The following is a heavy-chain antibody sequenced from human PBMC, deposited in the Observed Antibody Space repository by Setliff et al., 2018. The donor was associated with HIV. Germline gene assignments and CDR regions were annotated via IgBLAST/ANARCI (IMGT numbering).Heavy chain of an antibody. J-gene: IGHJ4*02. V-gene: IGHV1-69*13. CDR2: IIPIFGST. Sequence: SVKVSCKASGGTFSNYAFSWVRQAPGQGLEWMGGIIPIFGSTKYAQKFQGRVTITADESTSTADMELSSLRSEDTAVYYCARGTGYSSSWSYGGFDYWGQGTLVTVSS. CDR1: GGTFSNYA. D-gene: IGHD6-13*01. CDR3: ARGTGYSSSWSYGGFDY.